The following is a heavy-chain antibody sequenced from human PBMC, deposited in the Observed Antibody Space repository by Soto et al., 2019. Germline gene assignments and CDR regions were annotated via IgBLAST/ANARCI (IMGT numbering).Heavy chain of an antibody. CDR3: ASDSEHYFATPGPIYS. CDR2: INAGNGRT. Sequence: ASVKVSCKAAGYTFRSYAMHWVRQAPGQRLEWMGWINAGNGRTQYSQRFQGRVTITRDTSASPAYMELTILISEVTAVYSSASDSEHYFATPGPIYSWG. D-gene: IGHD2-15*01. V-gene: IGHV1-3*01. CDR1: GYTFRSYA. J-gene: IGHJ5*01.